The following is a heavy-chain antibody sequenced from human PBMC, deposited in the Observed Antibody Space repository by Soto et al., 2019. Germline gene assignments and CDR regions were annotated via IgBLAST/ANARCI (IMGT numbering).Heavy chain of an antibody. CDR3: AGGGDWFDP. D-gene: IGHD3-16*01. CDR2: VSSSSSYI. CDR1: GFTFSSYS. Sequence: EVQLVESGGGLVKPGGSLRLSCAASGFTFSSYSMNWVRQAPGKGLEWVSSVSSSSSYIYYADSVKGRFTISRDNAKNSLYLQMNSLRAEDTAVYYCAGGGDWFDPWGQGTLVTVSS. V-gene: IGHV3-21*01. J-gene: IGHJ5*02.